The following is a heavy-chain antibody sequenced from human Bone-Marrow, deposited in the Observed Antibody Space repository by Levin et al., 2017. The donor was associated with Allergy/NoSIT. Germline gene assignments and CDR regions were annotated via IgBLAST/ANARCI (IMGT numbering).Heavy chain of an antibody. J-gene: IGHJ4*02. D-gene: IGHD2-15*01. V-gene: IGHV3-23*01. CDR1: GFSFGNFA. CDR2: ISGGGDDT. Sequence: GGSLRLSCGASGFSFGNFAMSWVRQPPGKGLEWVSAISGGGDDTSYIDSVKGRFIVSRDNSKNTLYLQLTTLSAEDTAMYFCAKRASAGGFDSWGQGTLVIVSS. CDR3: AKRASAGGFDS.